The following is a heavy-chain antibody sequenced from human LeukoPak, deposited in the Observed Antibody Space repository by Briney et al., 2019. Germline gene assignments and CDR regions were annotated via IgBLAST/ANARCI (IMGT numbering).Heavy chain of an antibody. CDR2: ISHSSSTI. D-gene: IGHD1-26*01. CDR3: AKTKGGSSFFDY. V-gene: IGHV3-48*01. Sequence: GGSLRLSCAASAFTFSSYSMNWVRQAPGKGLEWVSYISHSSSTIYYADSVKGRFTISRDNSKNTLYLQMNSLRVEDTAVYYCAKTKGGSSFFDYWGQGTLVTVSS. J-gene: IGHJ4*02. CDR1: AFTFSSYS.